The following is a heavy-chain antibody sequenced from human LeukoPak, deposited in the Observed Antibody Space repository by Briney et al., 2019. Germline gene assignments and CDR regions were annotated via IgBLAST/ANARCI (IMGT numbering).Heavy chain of an antibody. CDR3: ARGSRQHDYDFWSGLFYYYYGMDV. D-gene: IGHD3-3*01. CDR1: GYTFTCYY. CDR2: INPNSGGT. Sequence: ASVKVSCKASGYTFTCYYMHWVRQAPGQGLEWMGWINPNSGGTNYAQKFQGRVTMTRDTSISTAYMELSRLRSDDTAVYYCARGSRQHDYDFWSGLFYYYYGMDVWGQGTTVTVSS. J-gene: IGHJ6*02. V-gene: IGHV1-2*02.